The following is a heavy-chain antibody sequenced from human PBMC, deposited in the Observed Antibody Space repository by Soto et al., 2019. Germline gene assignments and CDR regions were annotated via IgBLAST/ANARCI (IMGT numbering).Heavy chain of an antibody. CDR3: ARGKGNWNYVNSVNWFDP. CDR2: IYYSGST. CDR1: GGSISSGGYY. Sequence: QVQLQESGPGLVKPSQTLSLTCTVSGGSISSGGYYWSWIRQHPGKGLEWIGYIYYSGSTYYNPSLKSRVTIAVDTSKNQFSLKLSSVTAADTAVYYCARGKGNWNYVNSVNWFDPWGQVTLVTVSS. V-gene: IGHV4-31*03. D-gene: IGHD1-7*01. J-gene: IGHJ5*02.